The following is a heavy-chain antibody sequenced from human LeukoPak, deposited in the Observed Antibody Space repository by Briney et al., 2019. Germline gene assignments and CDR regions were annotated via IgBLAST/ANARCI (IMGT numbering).Heavy chain of an antibody. J-gene: IGHJ5*02. CDR1: GYTFTGYY. Sequence: ASVKVSCKASGYTFTGYYMHWVRQAPGQGLEWMGWINPNSGGTNYAQKLQGRVTMTTDTSTSTAYMDLRSLRSDDTAVYYCARRGSTVAAGMGDWFDPWGQGTLVTVSS. D-gene: IGHD6-13*01. V-gene: IGHV1-2*02. CDR2: INPNSGGT. CDR3: ARRGSTVAAGMGDWFDP.